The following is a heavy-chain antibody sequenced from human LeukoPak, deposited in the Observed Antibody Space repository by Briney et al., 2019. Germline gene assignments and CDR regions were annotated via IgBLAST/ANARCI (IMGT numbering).Heavy chain of an antibody. CDR1: GLTVSRSY. CDR3: ARILNSYNSSGYFDY. Sequence: GGSLRLSCAASGLTVSRSYMIWVRQAPGKGLEWVSIIYGGGNTYYADSVKGRFTISRDNSKNTLSLQMNRLRAEDTAVYYCARILNSYNSSGYFDYWGQGTLVTVSS. J-gene: IGHJ4*02. V-gene: IGHV3-66*01. D-gene: IGHD3-22*01. CDR2: IYGGGNT.